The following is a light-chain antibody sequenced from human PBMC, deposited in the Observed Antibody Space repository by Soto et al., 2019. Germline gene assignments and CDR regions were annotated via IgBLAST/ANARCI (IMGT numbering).Light chain of an antibody. CDR1: QGIRND. CDR2: DAS. V-gene: IGKV1-6*01. J-gene: IGKJ4*01. Sequence: AIQMTQSPSSLSASVGDRVTMTCRASQGIRNDLSWYQQKPGKAPELLIYDASSLQSGVPSRFSGSGSGTDFSLTISSLQPEDFGTYYCLQDDSYPLTFGGGTKVEIK. CDR3: LQDDSYPLT.